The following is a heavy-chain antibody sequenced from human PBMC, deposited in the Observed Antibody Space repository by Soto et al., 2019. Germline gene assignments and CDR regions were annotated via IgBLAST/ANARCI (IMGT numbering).Heavy chain of an antibody. Sequence: GGSLRLSCSASGFTFSDYAMHWVRQPPGKGLEWVSAISSSSSTIYYADSVKGRFTISRDNAKNSLYLQMNSLRDEDTAVYYCARDLISYDFWSGYSDYYGMDVWGQGTTVTVSS. D-gene: IGHD3-3*01. J-gene: IGHJ6*02. CDR2: ISSSSSTI. CDR3: ARDLISYDFWSGYSDYYGMDV. V-gene: IGHV3-48*02. CDR1: GFTFSDYA.